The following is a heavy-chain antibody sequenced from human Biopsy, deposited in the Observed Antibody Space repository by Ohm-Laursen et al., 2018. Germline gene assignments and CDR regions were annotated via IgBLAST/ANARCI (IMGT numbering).Heavy chain of an antibody. CDR1: GYTFTSYE. V-gene: IGHV1-8*01. J-gene: IGHJ4*02. CDR2: MNPDSGNT. D-gene: IGHD2-21*02. Sequence: ASVKVSCKTSGYTFTSYEINWVRQATGQGLEWMGWMNPDSGNTGYAQNFQGRVTMTRNTSTSTAYMELSSLRSEDTAVYYCASRPNCGGDCSSGFDYWGQGTLVTVSS. CDR3: ASRPNCGGDCSSGFDY.